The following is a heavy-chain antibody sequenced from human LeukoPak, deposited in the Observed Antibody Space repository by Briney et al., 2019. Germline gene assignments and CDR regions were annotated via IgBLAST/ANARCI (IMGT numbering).Heavy chain of an antibody. CDR2: IYTSGST. Sequence: SETLSLTCTVSGGSISSGSYYWSWIRQPAGKGLEWIGRIYTSGSTNYNPSLKSRVTISVDTSKSQFSLKLSSVTAADTAVYYCARGIGRAVAAHFDYWGRGTLVTVSS. J-gene: IGHJ4*02. D-gene: IGHD6-19*01. CDR1: GGSISSGSYY. V-gene: IGHV4-61*02. CDR3: ARGIGRAVAAHFDY.